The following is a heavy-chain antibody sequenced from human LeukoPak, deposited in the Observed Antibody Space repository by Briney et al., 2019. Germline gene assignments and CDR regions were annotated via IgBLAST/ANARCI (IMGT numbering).Heavy chain of an antibody. V-gene: IGHV3-7*01. D-gene: IGHD3-3*01. Sequence: GGSLRLSCAVSGFTFRSYWMSWVRQAPGKGLEWVANIKPDGSETYCVDSVRGRFTISRDNAKNSLYLQMNSLRAEDTAVYYCVRDFSGYWGQGTLVTVSS. J-gene: IGHJ4*02. CDR1: GFTFRSYW. CDR2: IKPDGSET. CDR3: VRDFSGY.